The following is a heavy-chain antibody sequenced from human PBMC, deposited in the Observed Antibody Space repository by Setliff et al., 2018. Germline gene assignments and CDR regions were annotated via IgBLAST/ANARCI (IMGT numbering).Heavy chain of an antibody. D-gene: IGHD6-13*01. CDR3: ASFAGSSWVDY. J-gene: IGHJ4*02. CDR2: IYYSWST. CDR1: GYSISSGYN. V-gene: IGHV4-38-2*01. Sequence: SETLSLTCAVSGYSISSGYNWGWIRQPPGKGLEWIASIYYSWSTYYNPSLKSRVTISVDTSKNQFSLKLSSVTAADTAVYYGASFAGSSWVDYWGQGTLVTVSS.